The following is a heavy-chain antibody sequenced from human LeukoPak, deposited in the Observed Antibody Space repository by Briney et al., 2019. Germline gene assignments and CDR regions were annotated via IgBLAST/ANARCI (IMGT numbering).Heavy chain of an antibody. Sequence: PSETLSLTCTVSGGSISSGVYCWSWIRQRPGEGLQWIGYICSSGSAYYNASLKSRVSMSTDTSNNQFSLKLNSVTAADTAVYYCARRDSSSWYLYWGQGTLVTVSS. CDR3: ARRDSSSWYLY. CDR2: ICSSGSA. D-gene: IGHD6-13*01. CDR1: GGSISSGVYC. J-gene: IGHJ4*02. V-gene: IGHV4-31*03.